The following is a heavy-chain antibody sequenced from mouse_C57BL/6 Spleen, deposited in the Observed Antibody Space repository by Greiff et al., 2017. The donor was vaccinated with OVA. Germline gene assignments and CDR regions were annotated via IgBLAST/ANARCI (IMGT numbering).Heavy chain of an antibody. CDR3: AGGYDGSWFAY. D-gene: IGHD2-2*01. V-gene: IGHV1-69*01. J-gene: IGHJ3*01. CDR2: IDPSDSYT. CDR1: GYTFTSYW. Sequence: QQSCKASGYTFTSYWMHWVKQRPGQGLEWIGEIDPSDSYTNYNQKFKGKSTLTVDKSSSTAYMQLSSLTSEDSAVYYCAGGYDGSWFAYWGQGTLVTVSA.